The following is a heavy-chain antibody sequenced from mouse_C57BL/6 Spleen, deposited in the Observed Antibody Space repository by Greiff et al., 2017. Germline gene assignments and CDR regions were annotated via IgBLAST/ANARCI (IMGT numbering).Heavy chain of an antibody. V-gene: IGHV1-5*01. D-gene: IGHD1-1*01. CDR1: GYKFTSYW. Sequence: VQLQQSGPVLARPGASVKMSCKTSGYKFTSYWMHWVKKRPGQGLEWIGAIYPGNSDTSYNQKFKGKAKLTAVTSASTAYMELSSLTNEDSAVYYCTRKYYCSSYDYAMDYWGQGTSVTVSS. CDR2: IYPGNSDT. J-gene: IGHJ4*01. CDR3: TRKYYCSSYDYAMDY.